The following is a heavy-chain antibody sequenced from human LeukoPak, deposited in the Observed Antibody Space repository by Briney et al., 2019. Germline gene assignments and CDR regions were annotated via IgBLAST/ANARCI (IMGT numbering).Heavy chain of an antibody. CDR1: GFSLSRYW. V-gene: IGHV3-74*03. CDR3: ARVGYCSGGICYGLDY. Sequence: GGSLRLSCTASGFSLSRYWMEWVRQVPGKGLVLVSHINTDASRTTYADSVEGRFTISRDNAKNTLYLQMNSLRAEDTAVYYCARVGYCSGGICYGLDYWGQGTLVTVSS. J-gene: IGHJ4*02. D-gene: IGHD2-15*01. CDR2: INTDASRT.